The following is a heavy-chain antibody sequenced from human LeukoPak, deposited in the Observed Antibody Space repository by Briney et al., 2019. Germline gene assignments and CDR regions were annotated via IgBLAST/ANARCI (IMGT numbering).Heavy chain of an antibody. J-gene: IGHJ1*01. CDR3: ARDYNRGWDNIIEYFQH. D-gene: IGHD6-19*01. V-gene: IGHV3-48*03. Sequence: PGGSLRLSCAASGFTFSSYEMNWVRQAPGKGLEWVSFISRSGSTIYYADSVKGRFTISRDNAKNSLYLQMNSLRAEDTALYYRARDYNRGWDNIIEYFQHWGQGTLVTVSS. CDR2: ISRSGSTI. CDR1: GFTFSSYE.